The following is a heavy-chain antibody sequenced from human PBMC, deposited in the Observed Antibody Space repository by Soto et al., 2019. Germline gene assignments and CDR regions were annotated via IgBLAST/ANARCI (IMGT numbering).Heavy chain of an antibody. CDR1: GGSISSGGSS. J-gene: IGHJ4*02. CDR2: IYHSGST. V-gene: IGHV4-30-2*05. Sequence: PSETLSLTCAVSGGSISSGGSSWSWIRQPPGKGLEWIGYIYHSGSTYYNPSLKSRITINPDTSKNQFSLQLNSVTPEDTAVYYCARDSPGYGDYVLFDYWGQGTLVTVSS. D-gene: IGHD4-17*01. CDR3: ARDSPGYGDYVLFDY.